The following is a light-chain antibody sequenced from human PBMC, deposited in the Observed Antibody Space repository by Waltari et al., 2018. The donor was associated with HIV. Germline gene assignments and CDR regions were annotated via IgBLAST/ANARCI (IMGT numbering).Light chain of an antibody. V-gene: IGLV1-47*02. CDR2: DNS. CDR3: ATWSDSLTAWV. J-gene: IGLJ3*02. Sequence: QSLLTQPPSASATPGQKVNFSCSGRDSYPASRSIYWYQQVPGTAPKLLIYDNSHRPSGVPDRFSASKSATSAALAITALRSEDEALYYCATWSDSLTAWVFGGGTKLTVL. CDR1: DSYPASRS.